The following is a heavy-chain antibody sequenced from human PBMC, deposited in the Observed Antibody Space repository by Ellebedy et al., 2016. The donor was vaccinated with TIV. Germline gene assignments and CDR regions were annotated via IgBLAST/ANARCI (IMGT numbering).Heavy chain of an antibody. CDR3: ARVSGDYYFVMDV. Sequence: MPSETLSLTCTVSGGSIGSTTYYWGWVRQPPEKGLEWIGNIYYSGTIYYSPSLKSRITISVDTSKNQFSLTMTSVTAADTAVYYCARVSGDYYFVMDVWGQGTTVTVSS. CDR2: IYYSGTI. J-gene: IGHJ6*02. CDR1: GGSIGSTTYY. V-gene: IGHV4-39*07. D-gene: IGHD1-26*01.